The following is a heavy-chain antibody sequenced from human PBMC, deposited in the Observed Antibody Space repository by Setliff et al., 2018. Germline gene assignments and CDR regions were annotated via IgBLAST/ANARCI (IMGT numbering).Heavy chain of an antibody. D-gene: IGHD4-17*01. V-gene: IGHV3-7*01. CDR1: GFTFRSYW. CDR3: SRDLRGSGDYVVDY. CDR2: IKKDGSIK. Sequence: PGESLKISCAASGFTFRSYWMSWVRQAPGKGLEWVANIKKDGSIKYYLDSVRGRFTISRDNAENSLTLQMNSLRVEDTAVYYCSRDLRGSGDYVVDYWGQGTLVTV. J-gene: IGHJ4*02.